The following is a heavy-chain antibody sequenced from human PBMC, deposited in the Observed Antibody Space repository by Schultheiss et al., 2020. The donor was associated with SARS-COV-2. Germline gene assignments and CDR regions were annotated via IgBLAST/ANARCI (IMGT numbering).Heavy chain of an antibody. V-gene: IGHV4-34*01. J-gene: IGHJ6*02. Sequence: SETLSLTCAVYGGSFSGYYWSWIRQPPGKGLEWIGEINHSGSTNYNPSLKSRVTISVDTSKNQFSLKLSSVTAADTAVYYCAREGIVVVVAATSYYYYYGMDVWGQGTLVTVSS. D-gene: IGHD2-15*01. CDR3: AREGIVVVVAATSYYYYYGMDV. CDR1: GGSFSGYY. CDR2: INHSGST.